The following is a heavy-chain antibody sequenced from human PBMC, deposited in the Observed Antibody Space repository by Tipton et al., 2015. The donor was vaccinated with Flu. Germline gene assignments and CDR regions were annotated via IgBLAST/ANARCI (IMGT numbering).Heavy chain of an antibody. CDR1: GGYISSYY. CDR3: ARRTDSGPYNWFDS. D-gene: IGHD1-26*01. CDR2: IHYSGST. V-gene: IGHV4-59*01. Sequence: TLSLTCTVSGGYISSYYWSWIRQPPGKQLEWIGSIHYSGSTNYIPSLKSRVTISLDTSKNQFSLKVRSVTAADTAVYYCARRTDSGPYNWFDSWGQGTLVTVSS. J-gene: IGHJ5*01.